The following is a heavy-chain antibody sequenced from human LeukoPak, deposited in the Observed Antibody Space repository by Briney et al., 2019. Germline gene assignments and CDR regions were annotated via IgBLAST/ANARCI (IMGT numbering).Heavy chain of an antibody. CDR1: GGSFSGYY. CDR2: INHSGST. D-gene: IGHD6-19*01. CDR3: ASDSSGWSDAFDI. Sequence: SETLSLTCAVYGGSFSGYYWSWIRQPPGKGLEWIGEINHSGSTNYNPSLKSRVTISVDTSKNQFSLKLSSVTAADTAVYYCASDSSGWSDAFDIWGQGTVVTVSS. J-gene: IGHJ3*02. V-gene: IGHV4-34*01.